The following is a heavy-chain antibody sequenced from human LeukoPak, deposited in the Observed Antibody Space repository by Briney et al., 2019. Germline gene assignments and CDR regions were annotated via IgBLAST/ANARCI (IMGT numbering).Heavy chain of an antibody. V-gene: IGHV3-30*02. J-gene: IGHJ4*02. CDR1: GFTFSSYG. CDR3: AKQLWDYDILTGTGDY. D-gene: IGHD3-9*01. CDR2: IRYDGSNE. Sequence: PGGSLRLSCAASGFTFSSYGMHWVRQAPGKGLEWVAFIRYDGSNEYYADSVKGRFTIPRDNSKNTLYLQMNSLRAEDTAVYYCAKQLWDYDILTGTGDYWGQGTLVTVSS.